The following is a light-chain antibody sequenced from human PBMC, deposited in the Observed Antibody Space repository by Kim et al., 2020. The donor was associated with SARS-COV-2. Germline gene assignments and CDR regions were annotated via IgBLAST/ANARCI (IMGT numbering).Light chain of an antibody. V-gene: IGKV3D-15*01. Sequence: SPGERPTLSCRASQSVSNNLAWYQQRPGQAPRLLIYRASTRATGIPARFSGSGSGTEFTLTISSLQSEDFAVYYCQQFHNWPPITFGQGTRLEIK. CDR2: RAS. CDR1: QSVSNN. J-gene: IGKJ5*01. CDR3: QQFHNWPPIT.